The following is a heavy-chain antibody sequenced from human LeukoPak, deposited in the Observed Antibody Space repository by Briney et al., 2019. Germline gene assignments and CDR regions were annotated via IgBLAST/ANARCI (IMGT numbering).Heavy chain of an antibody. D-gene: IGHD6-13*01. CDR1: GYTFTSYD. V-gene: IGHV1-8*01. J-gene: IGHJ6*02. CDR2: MNPNSGNT. Sequence: ASVKVSCKASGYTFTSYDINWVRQATGQGLEWMGWMNPNSGNTGYAQKFQGRVTVTRNTSISTAYMELSSLRSEDTAVYYCAAWGSSSSPLPGMDVWGQGTTVTVSS. CDR3: AAWGSSSSPLPGMDV.